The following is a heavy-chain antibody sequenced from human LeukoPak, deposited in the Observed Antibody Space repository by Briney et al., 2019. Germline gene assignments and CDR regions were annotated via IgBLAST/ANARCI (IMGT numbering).Heavy chain of an antibody. Sequence: PGRSLRLSCAASGFTFSSYGMHWVRQAPGKGLEWVSAISGSGGSTYYADSVKGRFTISRDNSKNTLYLQMNSLRAEDTAVYYCAKASSIAAAGYWGQGTLVTVSS. CDR2: ISGSGGST. CDR1: GFTFSSYG. CDR3: AKASSIAAAGY. J-gene: IGHJ4*02. V-gene: IGHV3-23*01. D-gene: IGHD6-13*01.